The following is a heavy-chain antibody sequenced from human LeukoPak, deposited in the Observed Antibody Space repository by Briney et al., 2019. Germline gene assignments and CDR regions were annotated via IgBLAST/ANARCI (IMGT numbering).Heavy chain of an antibody. CDR1: GYAFTNYG. V-gene: IGHV1-18*01. D-gene: IGHD3-22*01. Sequence: GASVKVSCKASGYAFTNYGFTWVRQAPGQGLEWMGWISAHNGNTKYSQKLQGRVTMTTDTSTNTVYMDLRSLRSDDTALYFCARGSSGRYEPDDAFDIWGQGTMVTVSS. CDR3: ARGSSGRYEPDDAFDI. J-gene: IGHJ3*02. CDR2: ISAHNGNT.